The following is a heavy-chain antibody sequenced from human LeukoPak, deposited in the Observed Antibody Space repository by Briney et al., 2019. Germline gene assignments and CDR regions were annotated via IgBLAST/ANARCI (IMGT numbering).Heavy chain of an antibody. J-gene: IGHJ3*02. D-gene: IGHD4-17*01. CDR1: GYTFTGYY. Sequence: GASVKVSCKASGYTFTGYYMHWVRQAPGQGLEWMGWISAYNGNTNYAQKLQGRVTMTTDTSTSTAYMELRSLRSDDTAVYYCARGGDDDYGDYGDDPPNAFDIWGQGTMVTVSS. CDR3: ARGGDDDYGDYGDDPPNAFDI. CDR2: ISAYNGNT. V-gene: IGHV1-18*04.